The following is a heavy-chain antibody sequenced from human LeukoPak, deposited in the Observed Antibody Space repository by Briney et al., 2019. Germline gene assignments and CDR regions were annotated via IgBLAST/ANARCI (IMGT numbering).Heavy chain of an antibody. V-gene: IGHV1-8*01. Sequence: ASVKVSCKASGYTFTSYDINWVRHATGQGLEWMGWMSPNSGDTGYAQKLQGRVTMTTDTSTSTAYMELRSLRSDDTAVYYCARDQGPYYYDSSGSGFDPWGQGTLVTVSS. CDR3: ARDQGPYYYDSSGSGFDP. J-gene: IGHJ5*02. CDR2: MSPNSGDT. CDR1: GYTFTSYD. D-gene: IGHD3-22*01.